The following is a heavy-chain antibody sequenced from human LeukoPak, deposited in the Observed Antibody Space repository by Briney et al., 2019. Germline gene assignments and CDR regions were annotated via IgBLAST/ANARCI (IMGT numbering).Heavy chain of an antibody. Sequence: PSETLSITCTDSGGSNRSRNYYWGWIRQPPRKDQEWIGSIYYSRSIYYNTSLRSRVNISVDMSKNQISLKLTSVSSTYTPVDYRARQRGYCSGGSCYGMFDYWGQGTLVTVSS. CDR1: GGSNRSRNYY. CDR3: ARQRGYCSGGSCYGMFDY. CDR2: IYYSRSI. J-gene: IGHJ4*02. V-gene: IGHV4-39*01. D-gene: IGHD2-15*01.